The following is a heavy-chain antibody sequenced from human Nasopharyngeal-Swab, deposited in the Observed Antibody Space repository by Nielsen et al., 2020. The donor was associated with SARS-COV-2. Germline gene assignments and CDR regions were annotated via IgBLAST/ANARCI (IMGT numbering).Heavy chain of an antibody. CDR1: GFTFSSYG. J-gene: IGHJ6*02. Sequence: GESLKISCAASGFTFSSYGMNWVRQAPGKGLEWVSYISSPGITVYYADSVKGRFTISRDNSKNTVNLQMNSLRVEDTAIYYCAKDRDSGDDSDDYYHYYGMDVWGQGTTVTVFS. V-gene: IGHV3-48*01. CDR3: AKDRDSGDDSDDYYHYYGMDV. D-gene: IGHD5-12*01. CDR2: ISSPGITV.